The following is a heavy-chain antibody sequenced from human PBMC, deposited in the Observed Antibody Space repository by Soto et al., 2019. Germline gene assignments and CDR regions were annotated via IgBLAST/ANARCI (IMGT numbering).Heavy chain of an antibody. Sequence: ASVKVSCKASGYTFTSYDINWVRQATGQGLEWMGWMNPSSGDTGYAQKFQGRVTMTRNTSVSTAYMELSSLRSEDTAVYYCARVPRYSYDIVAVPAVMFDDWFDPWGQGTLVTVSS. CDR1: GYTFTSYD. CDR3: ARVPRYSYDIVAVPAVMFDDWFDP. D-gene: IGHD2-2*01. CDR2: MNPSSGDT. V-gene: IGHV1-8*01. J-gene: IGHJ5*02.